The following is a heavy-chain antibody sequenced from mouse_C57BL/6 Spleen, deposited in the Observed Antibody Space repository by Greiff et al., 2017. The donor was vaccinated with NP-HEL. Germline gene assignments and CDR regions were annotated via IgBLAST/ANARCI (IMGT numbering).Heavy chain of an antibody. D-gene: IGHD1-1*01. Sequence: QVQLQQPGAELVKPGASVKLSCKASGYTFTSYWMHWVKQRPGQGLEWIGMIHPNSGSTNYNEKFKSKATLTVDKSSSTAYMQLSSLTSEDSAVYYCARFPSYYYGSSYAYFDYWGQGTTLTVSS. CDR3: ARFPSYYYGSSYAYFDY. J-gene: IGHJ2*01. CDR2: IHPNSGST. CDR1: GYTFTSYW. V-gene: IGHV1-64*01.